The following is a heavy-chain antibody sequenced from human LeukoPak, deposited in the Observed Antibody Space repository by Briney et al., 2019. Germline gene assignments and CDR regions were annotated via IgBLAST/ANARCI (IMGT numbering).Heavy chain of an antibody. CDR1: GYTFTGYY. V-gene: IGHV1-2*02. Sequence: ASVKVSCKASGYTFTGYYMHWVRQAPGQGLEWMGWINPNSGGTNYAQKFQGRVTMTRDTSISTAYMELSRLRSDDTAVYYCARDRRDYGSGSYSRDAFDIWGQGTMVTVSS. J-gene: IGHJ3*02. CDR3: ARDRRDYGSGSYSRDAFDI. CDR2: INPNSGGT. D-gene: IGHD3-10*01.